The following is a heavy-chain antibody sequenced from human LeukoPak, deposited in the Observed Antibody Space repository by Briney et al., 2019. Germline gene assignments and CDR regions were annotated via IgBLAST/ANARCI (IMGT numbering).Heavy chain of an antibody. CDR2: IYYSGST. D-gene: IGHD4-4*01. CDR3: ARYSNYFYGMDV. J-gene: IGHJ6*02. Sequence: SETLSLTCTVSRGSISSCGYYWSWIRQHPGKGLEWIGYIYYSGSTYYNPSLKSRVTISVDTSKNQFSLKLSSVTAADTAVYYCARYSNYFYGMDVWGQGTTVTVSS. V-gene: IGHV4-31*03. CDR1: RGSISSCGYY.